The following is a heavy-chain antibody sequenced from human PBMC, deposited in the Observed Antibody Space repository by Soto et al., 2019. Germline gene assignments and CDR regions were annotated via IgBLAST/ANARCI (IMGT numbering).Heavy chain of an antibody. D-gene: IGHD1-20*01. CDR2: IYSGGST. Sequence: EVHLVETGGGWIQPGGSLRLSCAASGFTVSSNYMSWVRQAPGKGLEWVSVIYSGGSTYYGDSVKGRFTISRDNSKNTLYLQMNSLRAEDTAVYYCARGFNWNDVFDYWGQGTLVTVSS. CDR1: GFTVSSNY. V-gene: IGHV3-53*02. CDR3: ARGFNWNDVFDY. J-gene: IGHJ4*02.